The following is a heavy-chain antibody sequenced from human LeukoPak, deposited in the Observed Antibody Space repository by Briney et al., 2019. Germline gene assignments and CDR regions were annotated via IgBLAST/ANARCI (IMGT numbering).Heavy chain of an antibody. CDR3: ARGRPGPAGAGTYDF. CDR1: GYTFTTSD. V-gene: IGHV1-8*01. CDR2: MNPNSGKT. J-gene: IGHJ4*02. Sequence: ASVKVSCKASGYTFTTSDINWVRQATGQGLEWMGWMNPNSGKTGSAQKFQGRLTMTKNTSTTTAYMEVTGLRFEDTAIYYCARGRPGPAGAGTYDFWGQGTLLTVSS. D-gene: IGHD6-13*01.